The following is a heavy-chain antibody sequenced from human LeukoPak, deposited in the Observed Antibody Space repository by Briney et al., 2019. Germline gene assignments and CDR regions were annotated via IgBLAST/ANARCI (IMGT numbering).Heavy chain of an antibody. J-gene: IGHJ6*04. CDR3: ASHPVPPPGRGIYGMHV. Sequence: GASVKVSCKASGGTFSSYAISWVRQAPGQGLEWMGGIIPIFGTANYAQKFQGRVTITADESTSTAYMELSSLRSEDTAVYYCASHPVPPPGRGIYGMHVWGKGTTVTVSS. V-gene: IGHV1-69*13. CDR1: GGTFSSYA. D-gene: IGHD2-2*01. CDR2: IIPIFGTA.